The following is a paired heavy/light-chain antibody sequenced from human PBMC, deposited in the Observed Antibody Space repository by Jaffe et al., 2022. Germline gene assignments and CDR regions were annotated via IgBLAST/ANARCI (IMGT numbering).Heavy chain of an antibody. CDR3: SKPRTNWPFDAFET. J-gene: IGHJ3*02. Sequence: DVQLLESGGGSVQPGGSLTLSCVASGFTFDNHAMAWVRQAPGRGLEWVSSISSGTITYYADSMGGRFTISRDTSKGMLFLHLNSLRADDTAIYYCSKPRTNWPFDAFETWGRGTLVTVSS. CDR1: GFTFDNHA. D-gene: IGHD7-27*01. V-gene: IGHV3-23*03. CDR2: ISSGTIT.
Light chain of an antibody. Sequence: QSALTQPPSASGSPGQSVTISCTGSDSDIGSYSYVSWFQQLPDKAPKLILFEVNKRPTGVPDRFSGSKSGQTASLTVSGLRAEDEAVYYCCSYARVNNFLFGNGTKVTVL. CDR1: DSDIGSYSY. CDR2: EVN. V-gene: IGLV2-8*01. CDR3: CSYARVNNFL. J-gene: IGLJ1*01.